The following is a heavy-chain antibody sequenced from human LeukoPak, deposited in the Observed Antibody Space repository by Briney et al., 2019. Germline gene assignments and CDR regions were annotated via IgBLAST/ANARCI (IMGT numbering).Heavy chain of an antibody. J-gene: IGHJ3*01. CDR1: GGSVSGYY. Sequence: SETLSLTCTVSGGSVSGYYWSWIRQPPGKGLEWIGYIHYSGGTNYSPSLKSRVTISLDASKNQFSLKLNSVTAADTAVYYCARRLSDAFDVWGQGTMVTVSA. CDR3: ARRLSDAFDV. CDR2: IHYSGGT. V-gene: IGHV4-59*08. D-gene: IGHD2/OR15-2a*01.